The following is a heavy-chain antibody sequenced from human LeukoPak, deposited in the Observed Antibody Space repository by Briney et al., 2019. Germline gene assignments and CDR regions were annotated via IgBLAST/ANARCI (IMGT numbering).Heavy chain of an antibody. D-gene: IGHD4-17*01. CDR3: ARGGLRGYCDY. CDR1: GFTFSSYA. J-gene: IGHJ4*02. Sequence: HSGGSLRLSCAASGFTFSSYAMSWVRQAPGKGLEWVSALSGSGDNTYYAASLKGRFTISRDNSKNTLYLQINSLRAEDTAVYHCARGGLRGYCDYWGQGTLVTVSS. V-gene: IGHV3-23*01. CDR2: LSGSGDNT.